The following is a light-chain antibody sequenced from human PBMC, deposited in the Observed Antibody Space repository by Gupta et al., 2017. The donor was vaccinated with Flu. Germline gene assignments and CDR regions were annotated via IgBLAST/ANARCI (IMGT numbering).Light chain of an antibody. J-gene: IGKJ1*01. CDR2: GAS. V-gene: IGKV3-20*01. CDR3: QQYGTSPQT. Sequence: EIVLTQSPGTLSLSPGERATLSCRASQSVTSSYLGWYQQKPGLAPRLLIYGASTRATGIPDRFSGSGSGTDFTLTISRLEPEDFAVYYCQQYGTSPQTFGQGTKVEIK. CDR1: QSVTSSY.